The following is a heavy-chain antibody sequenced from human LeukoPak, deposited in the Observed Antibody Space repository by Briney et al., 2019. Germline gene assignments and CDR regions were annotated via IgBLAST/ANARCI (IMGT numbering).Heavy chain of an antibody. CDR1: GGSMDNSY. J-gene: IGHJ4*02. Sequence: PSGTPSLTCSVSGGSMDNSYWNWIRQPAGKGLEWIGRIFAAGTTDYTPSLRSRVTMSLDTSVNQISLRLSSVTAADTAVYFCARDKAVDSDISGYYYNRGLDCWGQGTLVTVSS. CDR3: ARDKAVDSDISGYYYNRGLDC. D-gene: IGHD3-22*01. V-gene: IGHV4-4*07. CDR2: IFAAGTT.